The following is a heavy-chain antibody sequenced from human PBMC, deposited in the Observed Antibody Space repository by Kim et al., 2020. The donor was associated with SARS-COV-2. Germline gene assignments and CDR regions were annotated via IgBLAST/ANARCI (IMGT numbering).Heavy chain of an antibody. CDR1: GGSISSYY. V-gene: IGHV4-59*01. CDR3: ARWAAAATGWFDP. CDR2: IYYSGST. D-gene: IGHD6-13*01. Sequence: SETLSLTCTVSGGSISSYYWSWIRQPPGKGLEWIGYIYYSGSTNYNPSLKSRVTISVDTSKNQFSLKLSSVTAADTAVYYCARWAAAATGWFDPWGQGTL. J-gene: IGHJ5*02.